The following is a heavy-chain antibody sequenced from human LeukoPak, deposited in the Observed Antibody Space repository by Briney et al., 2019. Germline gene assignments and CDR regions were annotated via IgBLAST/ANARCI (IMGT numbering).Heavy chain of an antibody. CDR3: ARGVLAGYDSSGYPFYNRFDP. D-gene: IGHD3-22*01. CDR2: INPNSGGT. J-gene: IGHJ5*02. V-gene: IGHV1-2*02. CDR1: GYTFTGYY. Sequence: GASVKVSCKASGYTFTGYYMHWVRQAPGQGPEWMGWINPNSGGTNFAQKFQGRVTMTRDTSISTAYIELSRLRSDDTAVYYCARGVLAGYDSSGYPFYNRFDPWGQGTLVTVSS.